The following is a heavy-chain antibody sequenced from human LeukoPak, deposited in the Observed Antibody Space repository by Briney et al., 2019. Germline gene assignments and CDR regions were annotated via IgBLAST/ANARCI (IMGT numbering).Heavy chain of an antibody. D-gene: IGHD3-22*01. CDR2: MYSSGST. Sequence: SETLSLTCTVSGGSISSYSWSWIRQPAGKELEWIGRMYSSGSTNYNPSLKSRVTMSVDTSKNQFSLKLSSVTAADTAVYYCARGNYDSSGYYFGYWGQGTLVTVSS. CDR3: ARGNYDSSGYYFGY. CDR1: GGSISSYS. V-gene: IGHV4-4*07. J-gene: IGHJ4*02.